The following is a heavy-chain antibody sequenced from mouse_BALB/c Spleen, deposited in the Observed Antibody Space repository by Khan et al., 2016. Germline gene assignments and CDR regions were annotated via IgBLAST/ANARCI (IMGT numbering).Heavy chain of an antibody. CDR2: INPDSSTI. CDR1: GFDFSRYW. V-gene: IGHV4-1*02. D-gene: IGHD1-2*01. J-gene: IGHJ3*01. Sequence: EVKLLESGGGLVQPGGSLKLSCAAPGFDFSRYWMSWVRQAPGKGLEWIGEINPDSSTINYTPSLKDKFIISRDNAKNTLYLHMSKVRSEDTALYYCARLHYYGRFAYWGQGTLVTVSA. CDR3: ARLHYYGRFAY.